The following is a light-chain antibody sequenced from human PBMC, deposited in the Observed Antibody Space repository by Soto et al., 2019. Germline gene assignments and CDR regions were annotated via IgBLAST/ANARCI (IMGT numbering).Light chain of an antibody. CDR1: QSVLYSANDENY. CDR2: WAS. CDR3: QQYYTTPWA. J-gene: IGKJ1*01. V-gene: IGKV4-1*01. Sequence: DIVMTQSPASLAVSLGERATINCKSSQSVLYSANDENYLAWYQQKPGQPPKLLIYWASTRESGVPDRFSGSGSRTDFTLTISSLQAEDVAVYYCQQYYTTPWALGQGTKVEI.